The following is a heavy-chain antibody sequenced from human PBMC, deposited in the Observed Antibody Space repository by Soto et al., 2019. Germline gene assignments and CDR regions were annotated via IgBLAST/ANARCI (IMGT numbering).Heavy chain of an antibody. V-gene: IGHV3-74*01. CDR1: EFMFSHDW. CDR2: IISGGSRV. CDR3: ARERTSKGGLDV. J-gene: IGHJ6*02. Sequence: EEQLVESGGGLVQPGGSLRLSCAASEFMFSHDWMNWVRQGPGKGLEWIARIISGGSRVTYADSVEGRFTITRDNAKNMLFLEMHSLTVEDTAVYYCARERTSKGGLDVWGQGTTVTVSS.